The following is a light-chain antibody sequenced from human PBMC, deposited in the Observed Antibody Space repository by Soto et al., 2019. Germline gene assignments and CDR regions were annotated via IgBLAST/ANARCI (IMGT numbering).Light chain of an antibody. CDR2: DAS. V-gene: IGKV1-5*01. J-gene: IGKJ1*01. Sequence: DIQMTHSPSTLSAAVLDIVQISGRASQSISSWLSWYQQEPGKAPKLLIYDASSLESGVPSRFSGSGSGTEFTLTISSLQPDDFATYYCQKYNSYSWTCGKGHKGDIK. CDR1: QSISSW. CDR3: QKYNSYSWT.